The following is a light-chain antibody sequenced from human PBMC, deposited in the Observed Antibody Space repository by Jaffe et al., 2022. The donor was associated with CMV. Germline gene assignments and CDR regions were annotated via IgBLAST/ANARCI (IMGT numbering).Light chain of an antibody. CDR2: AAS. CDR1: QSITNC. J-gene: IGKJ1*01. V-gene: IGKV1-39*01. CDR3: QQGYSTPWT. Sequence: DIQMTQSPSSLSASVGDRVIITCRASQSITNCLNWYQHKPGKAPNLLIYAASSLQGGVPSRFRGSGSGTDFTLTITSLQPEDFATYFCQQGYSTPWTFGQGTRVEIK.